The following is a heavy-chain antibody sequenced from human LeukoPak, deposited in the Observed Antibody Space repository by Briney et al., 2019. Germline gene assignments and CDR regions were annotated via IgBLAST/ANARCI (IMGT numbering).Heavy chain of an antibody. D-gene: IGHD4-23*01. V-gene: IGHV3-23*01. Sequence: PGGSLRLSCAASGFNINNFGMNWVRQAPGKGLEWVSAISGSGGSTFFADSVRGRFTISRDNSKNTLYLQMNSLRAEDTAVYYCARSSTVVREYFDYWGQGTLVTVSS. CDR2: ISGSGGST. CDR1: GFNINNFG. J-gene: IGHJ4*02. CDR3: ARSSTVVREYFDY.